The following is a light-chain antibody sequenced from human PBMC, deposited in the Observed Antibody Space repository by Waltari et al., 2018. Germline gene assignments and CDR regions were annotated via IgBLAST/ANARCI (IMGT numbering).Light chain of an antibody. V-gene: IGLV1-44*01. Sequence: QSVLTQSPSASGTSGQRVTISCSGSSSNIGRDIVNWYRHLPGTAPELLIYNNNQRPSGVPDRFSGPKSGTSASLAISGLQSEDEADYYCAAWDSRLNGVVFGGGTKLTVL. CDR1: SSNIGRDI. J-gene: IGLJ2*01. CDR2: NNN. CDR3: AAWDSRLNGVV.